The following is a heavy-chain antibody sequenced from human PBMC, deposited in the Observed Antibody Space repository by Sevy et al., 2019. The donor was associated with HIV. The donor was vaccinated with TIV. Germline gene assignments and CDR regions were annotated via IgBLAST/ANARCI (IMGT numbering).Heavy chain of an antibody. CDR1: GFIFTDYY. J-gene: IGHJ4*02. V-gene: IGHV3-11*01. CDR2: ITSSGRTK. Sequence: GGSLRLSCAASGFIFTDYYMSWIRQAPGKGLEWISYITSSGRTKYYADSVMGRFTISRDNAKNSVYLQMNSLRAEDTAVYYCARSTTPGIAVAGTPGYYFDYWGQGPLVTVSS. CDR3: ARSTTPGIAVAGTPGYYFDY. D-gene: IGHD6-19*01.